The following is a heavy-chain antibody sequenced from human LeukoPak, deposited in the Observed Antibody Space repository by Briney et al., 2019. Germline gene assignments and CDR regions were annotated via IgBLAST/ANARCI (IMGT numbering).Heavy chain of an antibody. CDR2: IKNDGSDK. V-gene: IGHV3-7*03. CDR1: GFSFSAAW. D-gene: IGHD3-10*01. Sequence: GGSLRLSCEASGFSFSAAWMTWVRQAPGKGLEWVATIKNDGSDKYYVDSVKGRFTLSRDNAKNSLYLQMNSLRAEDTALYYCAKSPYGSGSYYKVGYFDYWGQGTLVTVSS. J-gene: IGHJ4*02. CDR3: AKSPYGSGSYYKVGYFDY.